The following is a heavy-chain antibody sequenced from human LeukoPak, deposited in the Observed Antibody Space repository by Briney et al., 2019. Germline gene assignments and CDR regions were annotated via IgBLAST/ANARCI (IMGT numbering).Heavy chain of an antibody. CDR2: ISAYNGNT. Sequence: ASVKVSCKTSGYTFTSYGISWVRQAPGQGLEWTGWISAYNGNTDYAQRLQGRVTMTTDTSTSTAYMELRSLRSDDTAVYYCARDRSIAAAGINFDYWGQGTLVTVSS. D-gene: IGHD6-13*01. CDR1: GYTFTSYG. CDR3: ARDRSIAAAGINFDY. V-gene: IGHV1-18*01. J-gene: IGHJ4*02.